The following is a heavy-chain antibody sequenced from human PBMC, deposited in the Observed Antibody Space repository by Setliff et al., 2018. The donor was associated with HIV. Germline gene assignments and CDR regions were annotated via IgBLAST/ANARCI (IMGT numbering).Heavy chain of an antibody. J-gene: IGHJ4*01. D-gene: IGHD6-6*01. V-gene: IGHV4-31*03. CDR1: GGSINNDIYF. CDR2: IYYSGST. Sequence: LSETLSLTCTVSGGSINNDIYFWTWIRQRPGKGLEWIGYIYYSGSTHSNPSLKSRLTISVDTSSNQFSLKLNSVTAADTAIYYCARSSRSSPFWFDYWGLGTLVTVSS. CDR3: ARSSRSSPFWFDY.